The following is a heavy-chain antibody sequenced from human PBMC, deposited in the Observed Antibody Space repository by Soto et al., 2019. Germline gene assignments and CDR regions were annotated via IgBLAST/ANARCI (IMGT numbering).Heavy chain of an antibody. CDR1: GFTFSSYS. Sequence: EVQLVESGGGLVQPGGSLRLSCAASGFTFSSYSMNWVRQAPGKGLEWVSYISSSSSTIYYADSVKGRFTISRDNAKNSLYLQMXXXXDEDTAVYYCARDSGYSYGPFDYWGQGTLVTVSS. V-gene: IGHV3-48*02. CDR3: ARDSGYSYGPFDY. D-gene: IGHD5-18*01. J-gene: IGHJ4*02. CDR2: ISSSSSTI.